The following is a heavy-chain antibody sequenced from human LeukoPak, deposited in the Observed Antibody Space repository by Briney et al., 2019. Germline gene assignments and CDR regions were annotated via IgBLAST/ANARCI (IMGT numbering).Heavy chain of an antibody. D-gene: IGHD3-10*01. CDR2: ISYDGSNK. V-gene: IGHV3-30-3*01. J-gene: IGHJ4*02. CDR1: GFTFSSYA. CDR3: ARGDRGLGY. Sequence: HPGGSLRLSCAASGFTFSSYAMHWVHQAPGKGLEWVAVISYDGSNKYYADSVKGRFTISRDNSKNTLYLQMNSLRAEDTAVYYCARGDRGLGYWGQGTLVTVSS.